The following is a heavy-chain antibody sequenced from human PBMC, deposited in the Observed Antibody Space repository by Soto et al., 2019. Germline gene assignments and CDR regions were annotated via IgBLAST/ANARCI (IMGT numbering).Heavy chain of an antibody. V-gene: IGHV4-38-2*01. Sequence: SSETLSLTCGVSGYSITSGFYWGWVRQSPGKGLEWIGSISYSAKTFYNPSLASRFSMAVDTSKNQFSLRLTSVTAADTPLYYCTRGAGAPWVSFDSWGQGTPVTVSS. CDR3: TRGAGAPWVSFDS. CDR1: GYSITSGFY. D-gene: IGHD3-22*01. CDR2: ISYSAKT. J-gene: IGHJ4*02.